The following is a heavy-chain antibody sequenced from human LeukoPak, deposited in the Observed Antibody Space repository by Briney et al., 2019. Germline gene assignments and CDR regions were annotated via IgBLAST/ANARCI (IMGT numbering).Heavy chain of an antibody. CDR2: IYYSGST. J-gene: IGHJ4*02. CDR1: GGSISSGGYY. V-gene: IGHV4-31*03. CDR3: ARDLGYCSSTSCYTLGGFDY. Sequence: PSETLSLTCTVSGGSISSGGYYWSWIRQHPGKGLEWIGYIYYSGSTYYNPSLKSRVTISVDTSKNQFSLKLSSVTAADTAVYYCARDLGYCSSTSCYTLGGFDYWGQGTLVTVSS. D-gene: IGHD2-2*02.